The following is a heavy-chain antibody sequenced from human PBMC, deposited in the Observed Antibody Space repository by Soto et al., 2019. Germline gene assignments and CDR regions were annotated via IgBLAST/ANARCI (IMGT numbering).Heavy chain of an antibody. CDR1: GGSFSGYY. V-gene: IGHV4-34*01. Sequence: PSETLSLTCAVYGGSFSGYYWSWIRQPPGKGLEWIGEINHSGSTNYNPSLKSRVTISVDTSKNQFSLKLSSVTAADTAVYYCARDGNYYEFWSGYYFRAFDYWGQGTLVTVSS. CDR3: ARDGNYYEFWSGYYFRAFDY. CDR2: INHSGST. J-gene: IGHJ4*02. D-gene: IGHD3-3*01.